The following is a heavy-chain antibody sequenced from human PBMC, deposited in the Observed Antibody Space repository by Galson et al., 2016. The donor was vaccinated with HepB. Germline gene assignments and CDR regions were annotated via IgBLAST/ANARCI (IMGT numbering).Heavy chain of an antibody. V-gene: IGHV1-3*01. D-gene: IGHD6-19*01. J-gene: IGHJ4*02. CDR2: INAGNGNT. Sequence: SVKVSCKASGYTFTSYAMHWVRQAPGQRLEWMGWINAGNGNTKYSQKFQGRVTITRDTSASTAYMELSSLRSEDTAIYYCARAYKYSSGWSRPVPLDNWGQGTLVTVSS. CDR3: ARAYKYSSGWSRPVPLDN. CDR1: GYTFTSYA.